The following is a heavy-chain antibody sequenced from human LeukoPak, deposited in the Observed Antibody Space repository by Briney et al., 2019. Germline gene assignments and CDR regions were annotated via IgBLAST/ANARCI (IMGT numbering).Heavy chain of an antibody. J-gene: IGHJ6*03. CDR2: IIPIFGTA. D-gene: IGHD2-2*01. V-gene: IGHV1-69*13. CDR1: GGTFSSYA. Sequence: SVKVSCKASGGTFSSYAISWVRQAPGQGLEWMGGIIPIFGTANYAQKFQGRVTITADESTSTAYMELSSLRFEDTAVYYCARGRRVVPAATVDYYYYMDVWGKGTTVTVSS. CDR3: ARGRRVVPAATVDYYYYMDV.